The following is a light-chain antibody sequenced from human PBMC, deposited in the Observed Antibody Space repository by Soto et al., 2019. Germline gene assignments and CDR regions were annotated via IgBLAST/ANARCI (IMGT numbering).Light chain of an antibody. CDR3: SSYTSSRTYVV. V-gene: IGLV2-14*01. CDR2: EVS. CDR1: SGTVGGYNY. Sequence: QSVLTQPASVSGSPGQSITISCTGTSGTVGGYNYVSWYQQHPGKAPKFMIYEVSNRPSGVSNRFSGSKSGNTASLTISGLQAEDEADYYCSSYTSSRTYVVFGGGTKVTVL. J-gene: IGLJ2*01.